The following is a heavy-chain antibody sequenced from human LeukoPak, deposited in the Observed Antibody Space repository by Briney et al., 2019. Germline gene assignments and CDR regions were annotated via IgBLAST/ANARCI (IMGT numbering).Heavy chain of an antibody. D-gene: IGHD1-26*01. CDR3: AKARGSYYIDYFDS. V-gene: IGHV3-43*02. Sequence: PGGSLRLSXAASGFTFDDYAMHWVRQAPGKGLQWDSLITRDGGSTYYADSVKGRFTISRDNSRNSLYLQMNSLRTEDTALYYCAKARGSYYIDYFDSWGQGTLVTVSS. CDR2: ITRDGGST. CDR1: GFTFDDYA. J-gene: IGHJ4*02.